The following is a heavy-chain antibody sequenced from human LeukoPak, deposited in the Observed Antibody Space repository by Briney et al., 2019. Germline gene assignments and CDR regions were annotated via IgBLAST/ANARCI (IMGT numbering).Heavy chain of an antibody. CDR1: GFTFDDYA. CDR3: AKDRGGDYGSGSSSYFDY. D-gene: IGHD3-10*01. Sequence: GGSLRLSCAASGFTFDDYAMHWVRQAPGKGLEWVSGISWNSGSIGYADSVKGRFTISRDNAKNSLYLQMNSLRAEDTALYYCAKDRGGDYGSGSSSYFDYWGQGTLVTVSS. J-gene: IGHJ4*02. V-gene: IGHV3-9*01. CDR2: ISWNSGSI.